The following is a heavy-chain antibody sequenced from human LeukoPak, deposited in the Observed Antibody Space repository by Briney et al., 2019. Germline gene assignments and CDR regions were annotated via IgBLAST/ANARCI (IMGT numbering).Heavy chain of an antibody. CDR1: GFTFNSYA. CDR2: ISYDGSNK. CDR3: SRGAWGSYGDY. V-gene: IGHV3-30-3*01. D-gene: IGHD5-18*01. Sequence: GGSLRLSCAASGFTFNSYAMHWVRQAPGKGLEWVAVISYDGSNKYYADSVKGRFTISRDNSKNTLYLQMNSLRAEDTAVYYCSRGAWGSYGDYWGQGTLVTVSS. J-gene: IGHJ4*02.